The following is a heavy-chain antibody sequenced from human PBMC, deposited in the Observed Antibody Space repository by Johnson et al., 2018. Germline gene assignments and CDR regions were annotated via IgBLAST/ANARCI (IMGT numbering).Heavy chain of an antibody. V-gene: IGHV5-51*01. CDR1: GYSFARYW. CDR3: ARHGDAFDI. CDR2: LYPGDSDT. J-gene: IGHJ3*02. Sequence: EVQLVESGAEVKKPGESLKISCKGSGYSFARYWIGWVRQMPGRGLEWMGLLYPGDSDTRYSPSFQGQVTIPADKSISTAYLQWSSLKASDTAMYYCARHGDAFDIWGQGTMVTVSS.